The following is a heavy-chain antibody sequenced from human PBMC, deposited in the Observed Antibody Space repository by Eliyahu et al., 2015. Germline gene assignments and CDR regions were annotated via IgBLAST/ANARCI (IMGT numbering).Heavy chain of an antibody. CDR2: ISGSGGST. J-gene: IGHJ6*02. Sequence: EVQLLESGGGLVQPGGSLRLSCAASGFXFSXYAMSWVRQAPGKGLEWVSAISGSGGSTYYADSVKGRFTISRDNSKNTLYLQMNSLRAEDTAVYYCAKDPPQLWFGEITGMDVWGQGTTVTVSS. V-gene: IGHV3-23*01. CDR1: GFXFSXYA. CDR3: AKDPPQLWFGEITGMDV. D-gene: IGHD3-10*01.